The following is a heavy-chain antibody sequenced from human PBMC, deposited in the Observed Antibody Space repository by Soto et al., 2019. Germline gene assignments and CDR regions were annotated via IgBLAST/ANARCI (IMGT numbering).Heavy chain of an antibody. D-gene: IGHD1-26*01. CDR3: AKARLWEGHAFDI. V-gene: IGHV3-23*01. J-gene: IGHJ3*02. CDR1: GFTFSSYA. CDR2: ISGSGGST. Sequence: EVQLLESGGGLVQPGGSLRLSCAASGFTFSSYAMSWVRQAPGKGLEWVSAISGSGGSTYYADSVKGRFTISRDKSKNTLYLQMNSLRAEDTAVYYCAKARLWEGHAFDIWGQGTMVTVSS.